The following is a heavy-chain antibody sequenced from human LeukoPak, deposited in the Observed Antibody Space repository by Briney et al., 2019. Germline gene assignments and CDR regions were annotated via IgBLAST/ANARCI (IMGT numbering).Heavy chain of an antibody. CDR1: GGSISSSSYY. CDR2: IYYSGST. J-gene: IGHJ5*02. D-gene: IGHD6-13*01. V-gene: IGHV4-39*07. Sequence: SETLSLTCTVSGGSISSSSYYWGWIRQPPGKGLEWIGSIYYSGSTYYNPSLKSRVTISVDTSKNQFSLKLSSVTAADTAVYYCARAGGSRLYLWFDPWGQGTLVTVSS. CDR3: ARAGGSRLYLWFDP.